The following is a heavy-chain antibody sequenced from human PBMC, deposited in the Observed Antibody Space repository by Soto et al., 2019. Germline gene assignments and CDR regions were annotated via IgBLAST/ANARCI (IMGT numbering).Heavy chain of an antibody. CDR2: ISYDGTNK. Sequence: QVQLVESGGGVVQPGMSLRLSCTASGFTFSSYGMHWVRQAPGKGLEWVVVISYDGTNKYYADSVKGRFTISRDNSKNTRYLQMNGLRAEDTAVYLCAKEHGSGYLDYWGQGTLVTVPS. CDR1: GFTFSSYG. J-gene: IGHJ4*02. V-gene: IGHV3-30*18. CDR3: AKEHGSGYLDY. D-gene: IGHD3-22*01.